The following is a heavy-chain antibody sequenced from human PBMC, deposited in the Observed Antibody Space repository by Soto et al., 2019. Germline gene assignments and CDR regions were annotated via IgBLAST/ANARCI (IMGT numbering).Heavy chain of an antibody. CDR1: GDSISTSRYY. V-gene: IGHV4-39*01. CDR2: IYDRGST. J-gene: IGHJ4*02. Sequence: SETLSLTCTVSGDSISTSRYYWGWIRQPPGKGLEWIGSIYDRGSTYSNPSLKSRLTTSLDTSKNQFSLKLTSVTAADTAVYYCARHGYTSGRTYFDYWGQGTLVTVSS. CDR3: ARHGYTSGRTYFDY. D-gene: IGHD6-19*01.